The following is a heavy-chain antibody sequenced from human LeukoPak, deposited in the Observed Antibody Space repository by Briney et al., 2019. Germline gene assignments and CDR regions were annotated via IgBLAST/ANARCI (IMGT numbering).Heavy chain of an antibody. D-gene: IGHD3-16*01. Sequence: SGTLSLTCAVYGGSFSGYYWSWIRQPPGKRLEWIGEINHSGSTNYNPSLKSRVTISVDTSKNQFSLKLSSVTAADTAVYYCASFTYGFDYWGQGTLVTVSS. CDR2: INHSGST. J-gene: IGHJ4*02. CDR3: ASFTYGFDY. CDR1: GGSFSGYY. V-gene: IGHV4-34*01.